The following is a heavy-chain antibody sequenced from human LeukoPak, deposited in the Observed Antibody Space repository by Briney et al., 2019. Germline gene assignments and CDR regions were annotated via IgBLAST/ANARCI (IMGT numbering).Heavy chain of an antibody. CDR2: IYYSRST. CDR3: ARVPLSGYSYGWFDY. Sequence: SETLSLTCTVSGGSISSFYWSWIRQPPGKGLEWIGYIYYSRSTNYNPSLKSRVTISVDTSKNQFSLKLNSVTAADTAVYYCARVPLSGYSYGWFDYWGQGTLVTVSS. D-gene: IGHD5-18*01. CDR1: GGSISSFY. J-gene: IGHJ4*02. V-gene: IGHV4-59*01.